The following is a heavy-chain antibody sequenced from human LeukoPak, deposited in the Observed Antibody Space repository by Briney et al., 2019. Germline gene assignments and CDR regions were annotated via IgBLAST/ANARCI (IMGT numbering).Heavy chain of an antibody. J-gene: IGHJ4*02. V-gene: IGHV4-4*09. Sequence: LETLSLTCTVSGGSISSYYWSWTRQPPGKGLEWIGYIYTSGSTNYNPSLKSRVTISVDTSKNQFSLKLSSVTAADTAVYYCARHAPGRDGYNSPYYFDYWGQGTLVTVSS. CDR2: IYTSGST. CDR3: ARHAPGRDGYNSPYYFDY. CDR1: GGSISSYY. D-gene: IGHD5-24*01.